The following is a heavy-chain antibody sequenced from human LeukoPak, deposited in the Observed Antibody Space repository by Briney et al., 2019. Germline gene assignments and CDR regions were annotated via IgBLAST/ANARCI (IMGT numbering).Heavy chain of an antibody. CDR3: ARNVVVIAIGGIDY. CDR2: INHSGST. Sequence: SETLSLTCAVYGGSFSGYYWSWIRQPPGKGLEWIGEINHSGSTNYNPSLESRVTISVDTSKNQFSLKLSSVTAADTAVYYCARNVVVIAIGGIDYWGQGTLVTVSS. CDR1: GGSFSGYY. D-gene: IGHD2-21*01. V-gene: IGHV4-34*01. J-gene: IGHJ4*02.